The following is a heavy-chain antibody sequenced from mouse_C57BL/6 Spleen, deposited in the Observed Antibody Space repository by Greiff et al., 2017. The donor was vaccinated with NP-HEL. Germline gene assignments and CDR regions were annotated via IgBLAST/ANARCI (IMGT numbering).Heavy chain of an antibody. V-gene: IGHV1-82*01. Sequence: VQLQQSGPELVKPGASVKISCKASGYAFSSSWMNWVKQRPGKGLEWIGRIYPGDGDTNYNGKFKGKATLTADKSSSTAYMQLSSLTSEDSAVYFCARREITTVVADWYFDVWGTGTTVTVSS. D-gene: IGHD1-1*01. CDR1: GYAFSSSW. J-gene: IGHJ1*03. CDR2: IYPGDGDT. CDR3: ARREITTVVADWYFDV.